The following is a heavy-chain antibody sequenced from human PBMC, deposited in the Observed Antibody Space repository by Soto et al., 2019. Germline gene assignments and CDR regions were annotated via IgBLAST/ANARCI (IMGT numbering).Heavy chain of an antibody. J-gene: IGHJ6*02. Sequence: GGSLRLSCAASGFTVSSNYMSWVRQAPGKGLEWVSVIYSGGSTYYADSGKGRITISRDNSKNTLYLQMNSLRAEDTAVDYCAAPGERRDYYYGMDVWGQGTTVTVSS. V-gene: IGHV3-53*01. D-gene: IGHD3-10*01. CDR3: AAPGERRDYYYGMDV. CDR1: GFTVSSNY. CDR2: IYSGGST.